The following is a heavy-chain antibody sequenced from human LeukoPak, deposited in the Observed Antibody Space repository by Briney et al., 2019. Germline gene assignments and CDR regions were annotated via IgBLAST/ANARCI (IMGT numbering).Heavy chain of an antibody. CDR2: IAFDDTDR. CDR1: GFIFGDYA. V-gene: IGHV3-30*04. Sequence: GGSLRLSCAASGFIFGDYAMHWVRQAPGKGLEWVAAIAFDDTDRYYIDSVKGRFTISRDDSKNILYLHMTSLRAEDTAVYYCTNSDDYGDYWGQGTLVTVSS. J-gene: IGHJ4*02. CDR3: TNSDDYGDY.